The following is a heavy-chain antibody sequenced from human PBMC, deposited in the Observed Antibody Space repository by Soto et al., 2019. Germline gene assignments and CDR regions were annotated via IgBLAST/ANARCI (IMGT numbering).Heavy chain of an antibody. CDR2: ITPNTGDR. CDR3: ARSGDRTSSPAWIDP. Sequence: ASVKVSCKASGYNFRDYYLHWVRQAPGLGLEWMGWITPNTGDRDYAQRFQGRITLTTDTSLDTAYMEINGLTLDDTAIYYCARSGDRTSSPAWIDPWGQGTLVTVSS. CDR1: GYNFRDYY. J-gene: IGHJ5*02. V-gene: IGHV1-2*02. D-gene: IGHD6-13*01.